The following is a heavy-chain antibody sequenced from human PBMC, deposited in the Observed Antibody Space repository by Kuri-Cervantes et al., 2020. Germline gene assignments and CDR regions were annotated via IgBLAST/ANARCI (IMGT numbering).Heavy chain of an antibody. Sequence: ASVKVSCKASGYTFTSYDINWVRQATGQGLEWMGWMNPNSGNTGYAQKFQGRVTMTRDTSISTAYMELSRLRSDDTAVYYCARRHYYDSSGYYGSDYWGQGTLVTVSS. V-gene: IGHV1-8*01. J-gene: IGHJ4*02. CDR1: GYTFTSYD. CDR3: ARRHYYDSSGYYGSDY. CDR2: MNPNSGNT. D-gene: IGHD3-22*01.